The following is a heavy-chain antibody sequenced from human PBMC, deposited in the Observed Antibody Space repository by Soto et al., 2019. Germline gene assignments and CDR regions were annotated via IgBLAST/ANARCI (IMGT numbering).Heavy chain of an antibody. V-gene: IGHV1-69*08. CDR2: IIPILGIA. CDR3: ARDAWWSYSDSNDAFDI. D-gene: IGHD3-16*01. CDR1: GGTFSSYT. J-gene: IGHJ3*02. Sequence: VQLVQSGAEVKKPGYSVKVSCKASGGTFSSYTISWVRQAPGQGLEWMGRIIPILGIAKYAQKFQDRVTITAHKTTSTTYMELSSHRSEDTSVYYCARDAWWSYSDSNDAFDIWGQGKMVPVSS.